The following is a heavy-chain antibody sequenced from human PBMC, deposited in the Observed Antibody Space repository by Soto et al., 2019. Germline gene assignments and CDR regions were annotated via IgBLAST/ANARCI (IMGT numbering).Heavy chain of an antibody. D-gene: IGHD2-15*01. Sequence: GASVKVSCKASGYTFTSYGISWVRQAPGQGLEWMGWISAYNGNTNYAQKLQGRVTMTTDTSTSTAYLQWSSLKASDTAMYYCARYCSGGSCYRPSYQFDYWGQGTLVTVSS. CDR3: ARYCSGGSCYRPSYQFDY. CDR1: GYTFTSYG. CDR2: ISAYNGNT. V-gene: IGHV1-18*01. J-gene: IGHJ4*02.